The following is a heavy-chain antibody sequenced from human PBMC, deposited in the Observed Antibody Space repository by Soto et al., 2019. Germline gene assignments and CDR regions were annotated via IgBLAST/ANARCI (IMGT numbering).Heavy chain of an antibody. CDR2: FVPIVGTA. Sequence: QVQLGQSGAEVKKPGSSVKVSCKASRGSFSSYAITWVRQAPGQGLEWMGGFVPIVGTADYAQKFQGRITINADESTHRAYMGLGSLRSEEPGVYFCANRATFSGEFEFWGQGTLVTVSS. D-gene: IGHD5-12*01. V-gene: IGHV1-69*01. CDR1: RGSFSSYA. J-gene: IGHJ4*02. CDR3: ANRATFSGEFEF.